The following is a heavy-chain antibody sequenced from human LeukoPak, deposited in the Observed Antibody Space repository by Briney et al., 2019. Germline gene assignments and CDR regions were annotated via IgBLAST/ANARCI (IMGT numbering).Heavy chain of an antibody. V-gene: IGHV1-2*02. CDR3: ARSDIVVVVAPDY. CDR2: INPNSGGT. Sequence: ASVKVSCKASGYTFTGYYMHWVRQAPGQGLEWMGWINPNSGGTNYAQKFQGRVTMTRDTSISTAYMELSRLRSDDTAVYYCARSDIVVVVAPDYWGQGTLVTVSS. D-gene: IGHD2-15*01. CDR1: GYTFTGYY. J-gene: IGHJ4*02.